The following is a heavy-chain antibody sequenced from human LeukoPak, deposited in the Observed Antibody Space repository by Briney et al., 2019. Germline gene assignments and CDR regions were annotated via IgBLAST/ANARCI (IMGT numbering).Heavy chain of an antibody. J-gene: IGHJ4*02. V-gene: IGHV3-23*01. CDR2: ISGSAST. D-gene: IGHD5-12*01. CDR1: GFTFSNYA. Sequence: GGSLRLSCAASGFTFSNYAMNWVRQAPGKGLEWVSIISGSASTNYADAVKGRFTISRDNSKNTLYLQMNSLRAEDTAVYYCAKGSIVATIGGYFNYWGQGTLVTVSS. CDR3: AKGSIVATIGGYFNY.